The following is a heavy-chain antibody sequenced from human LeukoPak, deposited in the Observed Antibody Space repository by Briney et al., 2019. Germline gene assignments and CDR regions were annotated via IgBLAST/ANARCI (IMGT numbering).Heavy chain of an antibody. J-gene: IGHJ3*02. CDR1: GYTFTSYY. CDR2: INPSGASR. CDR3: ASAPPEAKWPLRFDI. D-gene: IGHD5-12*01. Sequence: ASVKVSCKASGYTFTSYYMHWLRQAPGHGLEWMGIINPSGASRSYAQKFQGRVTMTTDTSTSTVYMELSSLRSEDTAVYYCASAPPEAKWPLRFDIWGQGTMVTVSS. V-gene: IGHV1-46*01.